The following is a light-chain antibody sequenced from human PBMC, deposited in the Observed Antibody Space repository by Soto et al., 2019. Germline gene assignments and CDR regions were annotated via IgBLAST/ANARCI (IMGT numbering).Light chain of an antibody. CDR2: GAS. CDR3: QQYAGPPTT. CDR1: QTVSNNY. V-gene: IGKV3-20*01. J-gene: IGKJ5*01. Sequence: EIVLTQSPGTLSLSPGDRATLSCRASQTVSNNYLAWCQQKPGQAPRVIMYGASRRATGIPDRFSGCGSGTDFTLTISRLEPEDFAVYFCQQYAGPPTTFGQGTRLEIK.